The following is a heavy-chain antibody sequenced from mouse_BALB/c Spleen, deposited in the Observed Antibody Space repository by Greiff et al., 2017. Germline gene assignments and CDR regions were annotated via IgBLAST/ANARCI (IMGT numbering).Heavy chain of an antibody. CDR3: ARSLLRSAWFAY. CDR2: ISSGSSTI. Sequence: EVQRVESGGGLVQPGGSRKLSCAASGFTFSSFGMHWVRQAPEKGLEWVAYISSGSSTIYYADTVKGRFTISRDNPKNTLFLQMTSLRSEDTAMYYCARSLLRSAWFAYWGQGTLVTVSA. D-gene: IGHD1-2*01. CDR1: GFTFSSFG. V-gene: IGHV5-17*02. J-gene: IGHJ3*01.